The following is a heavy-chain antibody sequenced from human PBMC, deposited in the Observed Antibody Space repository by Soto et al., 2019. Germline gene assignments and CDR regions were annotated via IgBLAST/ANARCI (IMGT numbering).Heavy chain of an antibody. J-gene: IGHJ4*02. Sequence: PGGSLRLSCAASGFTFSSYSMNWVRQAPGKGLEWVSSISSSSSTTYYADSVKGRFTISRDNSKNTLYLQMNSLRAEDTAVYYCAKDKWGYCSSTSCYAGVAATPPYWGQGTLVTVSS. V-gene: IGHV3-48*01. D-gene: IGHD2-2*01. CDR1: GFTFSSYS. CDR2: ISSSSSTT. CDR3: AKDKWGYCSSTSCYAGVAATPPY.